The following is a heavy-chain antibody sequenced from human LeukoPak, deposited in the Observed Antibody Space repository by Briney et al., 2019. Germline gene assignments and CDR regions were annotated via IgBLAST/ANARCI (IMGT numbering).Heavy chain of an antibody. D-gene: IGHD5-18*01. CDR3: MTAAGYNFGQY. V-gene: IGHV3-53*01. Sequence: GSLRLSCAASGLTVNNNYTNWVRQAPGKGLEWVSALYIGGNTYYADSVRGRFTISRDNSKNTLYLQMNSLRAEDTAIYYCMTAAGYNFGQYWGQGTLVTVSS. CDR2: LYIGGNT. J-gene: IGHJ4*02. CDR1: GLTVNNNY.